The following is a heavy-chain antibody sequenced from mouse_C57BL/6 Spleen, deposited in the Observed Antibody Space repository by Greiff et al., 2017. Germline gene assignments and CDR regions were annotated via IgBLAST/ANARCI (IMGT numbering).Heavy chain of an antibody. D-gene: IGHD2-2*01. J-gene: IGHJ3*01. V-gene: IGHV1-82*01. CDR2: IYPGDGDT. CDR3: ARYGYDVAWFAY. CDR1: GYAFSSSW. Sequence: LVEPGASVKISCKASGYAFSSSWMNWVKQRPGKGLEWIGRIYPGDGDTNYNGKFKGKATLTADKSSSTAYMQLSSLTSEDSAVYFCARYGYDVAWFAYWGQGTLVTVSA.